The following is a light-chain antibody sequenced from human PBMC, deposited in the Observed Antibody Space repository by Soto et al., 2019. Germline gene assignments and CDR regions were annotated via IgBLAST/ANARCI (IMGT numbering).Light chain of an antibody. V-gene: IGLV2-8*01. J-gene: IGLJ1*01. CDR1: SSDVGGYIY. CDR2: EAS. CDR3: SSYAGSNTYV. Sequence: QSALAQPPSASGSPGQSVTISCTGTSSDVGGYIYVSWYQHHPGKAPKLMIYEASKRPSGVPDRFSGSKSGNTASLTVSGLQAEDEADYYCSSYAGSNTYVFGTGTKVNVL.